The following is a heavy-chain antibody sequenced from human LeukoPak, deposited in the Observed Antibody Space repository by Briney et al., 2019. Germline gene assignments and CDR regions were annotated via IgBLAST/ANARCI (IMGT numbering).Heavy chain of an antibody. CDR1: GDSIISDDYY. V-gene: IGHV4-30-4*01. Sequence: SETLSLTCTVSGDSIISDDYYRSWIRQSPGKGLEYIGCVYYSESTFYNPSLRSRATISADTSKNQFSLRLSSVTAADTAVYYRARGAGYRRFDYWGQGALVIVSS. D-gene: IGHD5-24*01. CDR3: ARGAGYRRFDY. J-gene: IGHJ4*02. CDR2: VYYSEST.